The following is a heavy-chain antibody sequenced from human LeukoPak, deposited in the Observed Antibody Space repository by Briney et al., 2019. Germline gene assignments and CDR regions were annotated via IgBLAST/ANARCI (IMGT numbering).Heavy chain of an antibody. CDR3: ARDIRPFGDNSWYFDY. Sequence: GGSLRLSCAASGFTFSSYEMNWVRQAPGKGLEWVSYISSSGSTIYYADSVKGRFTISRDNAKNSLYLQMNSLRAEDTAVYYCARDIRPFGDNSWYFDYWGQGTLVTVSS. V-gene: IGHV3-48*03. J-gene: IGHJ4*02. D-gene: IGHD4-23*01. CDR1: GFTFSSYE. CDR2: ISSSGSTI.